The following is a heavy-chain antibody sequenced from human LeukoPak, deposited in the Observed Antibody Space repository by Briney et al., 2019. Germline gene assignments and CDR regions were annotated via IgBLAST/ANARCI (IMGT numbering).Heavy chain of an antibody. J-gene: IGHJ4*02. Sequence: QPGRSLRPSCAASGFTFSSYAMHWVRQAPGKGLEWVAVISYDGSNKYYADSVKGRFTISRDNSKNTLYLQMNSLRAEDTAVYYCARAGTMTTVTTTLGFWGQGTLVAVSS. V-gene: IGHV3-30-3*01. CDR3: ARAGTMTTVTTTLGF. CDR1: GFTFSSYA. CDR2: ISYDGSNK. D-gene: IGHD4-17*01.